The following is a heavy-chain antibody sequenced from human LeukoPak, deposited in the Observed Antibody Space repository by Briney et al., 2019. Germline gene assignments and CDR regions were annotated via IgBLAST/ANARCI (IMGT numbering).Heavy chain of an antibody. CDR3: ARRDWVSGAVRAFDI. CDR1: GFMFSDYY. J-gene: IGHJ3*02. V-gene: IGHV3-11*04. D-gene: IGHD3-3*01. CDR2: ISNDSVDK. Sequence: PGGSLRLSCVGSGFMFSDYYMSWIRQAPGKGLEWVSYISNDSVDKCYVDSVRGRFTISRDNAKKPMYLQMSGLRVEDTAVYYCARRDWVSGAVRAFDIWGQGTMVTVSS.